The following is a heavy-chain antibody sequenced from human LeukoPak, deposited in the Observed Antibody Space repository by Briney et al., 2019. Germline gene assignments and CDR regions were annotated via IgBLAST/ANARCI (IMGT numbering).Heavy chain of an antibody. CDR1: GGSISTYS. CDR2: IYYSGNT. CDR3: ARVRLVGYDILTGYYSFDY. J-gene: IGHJ4*02. D-gene: IGHD3-9*01. V-gene: IGHV4-59*01. Sequence: PSETLSLTCTVSGGSISTYSWSWIRQPPGKGLEWTGYIYYSGNTNYNPSLKSRVTISVDTSKNQFSLKLSSVTAADTAVYYCARVRLVGYDILTGYYSFDYWGQGTLVTVSS.